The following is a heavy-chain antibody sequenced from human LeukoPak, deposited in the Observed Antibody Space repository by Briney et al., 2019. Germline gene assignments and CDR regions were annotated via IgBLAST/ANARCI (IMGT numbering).Heavy chain of an antibody. CDR1: GFTFDDYA. Sequence: GGSLRLSCAASGFTFDDYAMHWVRQAPGKGLEWVSGISWNSGSIGYADSVKGRFTISRDNARNSLYLQMNILRAEDTALYYCAKDKGYIGEDAFDIWGQGTMVTVSS. CDR2: ISWNSGSI. J-gene: IGHJ3*02. CDR3: AKDKGYIGEDAFDI. D-gene: IGHD6-13*01. V-gene: IGHV3-9*01.